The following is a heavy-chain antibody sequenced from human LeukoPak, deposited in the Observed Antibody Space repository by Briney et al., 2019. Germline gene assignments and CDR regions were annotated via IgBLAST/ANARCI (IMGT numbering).Heavy chain of an antibody. CDR3: ARVVRMATIILLDY. V-gene: IGHV3-21*01. CDR2: ISSSSSYI. J-gene: IGHJ4*02. D-gene: IGHD5-24*01. Sequence: PGGSLRLSCAASGFTFSSYSMNWVRQAPGKGLEWVSSISSSSSYIYYADSVKGRFTISRDNAKNSLYLQMNSLRAEDTAVYYCARVVRMATIILLDYWGQGTLVTVSS. CDR1: GFTFSSYS.